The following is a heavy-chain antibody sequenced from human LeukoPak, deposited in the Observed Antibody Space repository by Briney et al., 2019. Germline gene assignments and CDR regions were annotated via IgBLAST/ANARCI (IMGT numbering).Heavy chain of an antibody. D-gene: IGHD3-10*01. CDR3: ARDLFSIRPDVWFGEVDLEPSDY. CDR1: GFTFSSYW. V-gene: IGHV3-7*01. Sequence: PGGSLRLSCAASGFTFSSYWMSWVRQAPGKGLEWVANIKQDGSEKYYVDSVKGRFTISRDNAKNSLYLQMNSLRAEDTAVYYCARDLFSIRPDVWFGEVDLEPSDYWGQGTLVTVSS. CDR2: IKQDGSEK. J-gene: IGHJ4*02.